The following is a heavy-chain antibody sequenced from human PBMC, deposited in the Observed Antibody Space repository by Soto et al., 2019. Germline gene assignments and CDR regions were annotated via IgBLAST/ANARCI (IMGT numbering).Heavy chain of an antibody. Sequence: GGSLRLSCAASGFTFSSYAMIWVRQAPGKGLEWVSVISGSGSSTYYVDSVKGRFTISRDNSKNTLYLQMNSLRAEDTAVYYCAKSMYNWNDGFFDYWGQGTLVTVSS. V-gene: IGHV3-23*01. CDR1: GFTFSSYA. CDR3: AKSMYNWNDGFFDY. J-gene: IGHJ4*02. D-gene: IGHD1-1*01. CDR2: ISGSGSST.